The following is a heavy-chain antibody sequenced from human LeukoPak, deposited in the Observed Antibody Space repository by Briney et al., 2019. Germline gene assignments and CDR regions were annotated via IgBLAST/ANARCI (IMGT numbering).Heavy chain of an antibody. D-gene: IGHD3-9*01. CDR2: IYYSGST. V-gene: IGHV4-39*01. CDR1: GGSISSSSYY. CDR3: ARVNGILTGYYYYFDY. J-gene: IGHJ4*02. Sequence: SETLSLTCTVSGGSISSSSYYWGWIRQPPGKGLEWIGSIYYSGSTYYNPSLKSRVTISVDTSKNQFSLKLGSVTAADTAVYYCARVNGILTGYYYYFDYWGQGTLVTVSS.